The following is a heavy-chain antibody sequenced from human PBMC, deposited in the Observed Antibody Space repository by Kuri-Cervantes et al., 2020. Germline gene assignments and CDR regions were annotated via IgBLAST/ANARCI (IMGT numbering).Heavy chain of an antibody. Sequence: ASVKVSCKASGYTFTGYYMHWVRQAPGQGLEWMGWINPNSGGTNYAQKFQGRVTMTRDTSISTAYMELSRLRSDDTAVYYCARGGEGLLWFGETHYYYGTDVWGQGTTVTVSS. CDR3: ARGGEGLLWFGETHYYYGTDV. CDR1: GYTFTGYY. V-gene: IGHV1-2*02. J-gene: IGHJ6*02. D-gene: IGHD3-10*01. CDR2: INPNSGGT.